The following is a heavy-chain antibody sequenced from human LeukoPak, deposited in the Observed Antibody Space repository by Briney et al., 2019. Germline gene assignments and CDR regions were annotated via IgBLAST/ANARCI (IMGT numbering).Heavy chain of an antibody. J-gene: IGHJ4*02. CDR2: ISPSGGGT. V-gene: IGHV3-23*01. D-gene: IGHD7-27*01. CDR1: GFTFRSYG. Sequence: GGSLRLSCAASGFTFRSYGMSWVRQAPGKGLEWVSGISPSGGGTYYADSVKGRFTISRDDSKNTLSLQMNSLSVEDTALYYCAQDIAWGAFEHWGQGTLVTVSS. CDR3: AQDIAWGAFEH.